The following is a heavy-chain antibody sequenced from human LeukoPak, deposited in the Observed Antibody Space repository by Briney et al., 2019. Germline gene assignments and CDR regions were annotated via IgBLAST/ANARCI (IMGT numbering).Heavy chain of an antibody. Sequence: SETLSLTCAVYGGSFSGYYWSWIRQPPGKGLEWIGEINHSGSTNYNPSLKSRVTISVDTSKNQFSLKLSSVTAADPAVYYCARVIQYCSGGSCYFISRTSNKNWFDPWGQGTLVTVSS. CDR3: ARVIQYCSGGSCYFISRTSNKNWFDP. CDR2: INHSGST. CDR1: GGSFSGYY. D-gene: IGHD2-15*01. J-gene: IGHJ5*02. V-gene: IGHV4-34*01.